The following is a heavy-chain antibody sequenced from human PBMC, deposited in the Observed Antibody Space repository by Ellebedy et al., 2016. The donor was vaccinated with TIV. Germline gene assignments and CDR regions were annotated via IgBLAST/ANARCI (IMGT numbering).Heavy chain of an antibody. D-gene: IGHD6-13*01. CDR2: IIPIFGTA. Sequence: AASVKVSCKASGGTFSSYAISWVRQAPGQGLEWMGGIIPIFGTANYAQKFQGRVTITADESTSTAYMELSSLRSEDTAVYYCARGRQWGSSWYNHDYWGQGTLVTVSS. CDR1: GGTFSSYA. CDR3: ARGRQWGSSWYNHDY. V-gene: IGHV1-69*13. J-gene: IGHJ4*02.